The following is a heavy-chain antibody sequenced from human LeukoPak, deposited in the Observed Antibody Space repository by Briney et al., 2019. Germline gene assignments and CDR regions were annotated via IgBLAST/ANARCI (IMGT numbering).Heavy chain of an antibody. Sequence: GASVKVSCKASVGTFSSYAISWVRQAPGQGLEWMGGIFPIFGTANYAQKFQGRVTITTDESTSTAYMELSSLRSEDTAVYYCARLRGKDSMVRGVKGAFDYWGQGTLVTVSS. CDR1: VGTFSSYA. J-gene: IGHJ4*02. CDR2: IFPIFGTA. V-gene: IGHV1-69*05. CDR3: ARLRGKDSMVRGVKGAFDY. D-gene: IGHD3-10*01.